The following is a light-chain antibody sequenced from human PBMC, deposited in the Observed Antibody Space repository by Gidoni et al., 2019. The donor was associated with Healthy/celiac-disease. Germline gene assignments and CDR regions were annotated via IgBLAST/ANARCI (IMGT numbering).Light chain of an antibody. Sequence: DIVITQSPDSLAVSLGERATINCKSSQSVLYSSNNKNYLAWYQQKPGQPPKLLIYWASTRESGVPDRLSGSGSGTDFTLTISSLQAEDVAVYYCQQYYSTVLTFGGGTKVEIK. V-gene: IGKV4-1*01. CDR1: QSVLYSSNNKNY. CDR2: WAS. CDR3: QQYYSTVLT. J-gene: IGKJ4*01.